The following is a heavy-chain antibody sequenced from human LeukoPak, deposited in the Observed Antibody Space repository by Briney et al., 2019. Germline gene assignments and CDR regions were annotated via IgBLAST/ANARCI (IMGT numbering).Heavy chain of an antibody. D-gene: IGHD3-22*01. CDR3: ARVWGYYDSSGYSYYFDY. J-gene: IGHJ4*02. V-gene: IGHV4-61*05. CDR2: IYYSGST. Sequence: PSETLSLTCTVSGGSISSSSYYWGWIRQPPGKGLEWIGYIYYSGSTNYNPSLKSRVTISVDTSKNQFSLKLNSVIAADTAVYYCARVWGYYDSSGYSYYFDYWGQGTLVTVSS. CDR1: GGSISSSSYY.